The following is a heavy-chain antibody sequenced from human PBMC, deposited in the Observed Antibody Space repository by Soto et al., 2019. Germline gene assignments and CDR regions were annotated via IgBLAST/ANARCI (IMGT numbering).Heavy chain of an antibody. V-gene: IGHV1-69*01. CDR1: GGTFSSYA. J-gene: IGHJ6*02. Sequence: QVQLVQSGAEVKKPGSSVKVSCKASGGTFSSYAISWVRQAPGQGLEWMGGIIPIFGRANYAQKCQGRVTITADESTSKAYMEASSLRSEDTAVYYCARDLDSTVVTPDYYYGMDVWGQGTTVTVSS. CDR2: IIPIFGRA. CDR3: ARDLDSTVVTPDYYYGMDV. D-gene: IGHD4-17*01.